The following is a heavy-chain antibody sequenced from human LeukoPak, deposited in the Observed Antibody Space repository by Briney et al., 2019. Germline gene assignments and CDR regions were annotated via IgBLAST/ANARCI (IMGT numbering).Heavy chain of an antibody. Sequence: GGSLRLPCAASGFTFSSYAMNWVRQAPGKGLEWVSYISSSSSTIYYADSVKGRFTISRDNAKNSLYLQMNSLRAEDTAVYYCAKVVVPAATDAFDIWGQGTMVTVSS. CDR1: GFTFSSYA. V-gene: IGHV3-48*01. D-gene: IGHD2-2*01. CDR2: ISSSSSTI. CDR3: AKVVVPAATDAFDI. J-gene: IGHJ3*02.